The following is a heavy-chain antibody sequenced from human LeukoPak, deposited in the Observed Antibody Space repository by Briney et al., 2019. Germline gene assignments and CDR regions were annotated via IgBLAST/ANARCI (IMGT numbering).Heavy chain of an antibody. V-gene: IGHV1-69*05. CDR2: IIPIFGTA. J-gene: IGHJ3*02. CDR3: ARYAVGYARVWDACDI. Sequence: GASVKVSCKASGGTFSSYAISWVRQAPGQGLEWMGGIIPIFGTANYAQKFQGRVTITTDESTSTAYMELSSLRSEDTAVYYCARYAVGYARVWDACDIWGQGTMVTVS. CDR1: GGTFSSYA. D-gene: IGHD5-12*01.